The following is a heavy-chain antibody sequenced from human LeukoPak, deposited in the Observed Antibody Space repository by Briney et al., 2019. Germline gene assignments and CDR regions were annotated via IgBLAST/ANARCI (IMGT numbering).Heavy chain of an antibody. D-gene: IGHD1-1*01. Sequence: SVKVSCKASGGTFSSYAISWVRQAPGQGLEWMGGIIPIFGTANYAQKFQGRVTITTDESTSTAYMELSSLRSEDTAVYYCARGPELERFDYWGRGTLVTVSS. CDR3: ARGPELERFDY. V-gene: IGHV1-69*05. CDR1: GGTFSSYA. J-gene: IGHJ4*02. CDR2: IIPIFGTA.